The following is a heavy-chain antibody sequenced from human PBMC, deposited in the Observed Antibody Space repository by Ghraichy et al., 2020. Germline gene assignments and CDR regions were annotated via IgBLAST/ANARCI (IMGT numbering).Heavy chain of an antibody. CDR3: ASGPLHYDILTGYRAGAFDY. Sequence: SETLSLTCIVFGGSIGSSSYYWGWIRQPPGKGLEWIGSIDYSGTTYYNPSLKGRFTISVDTSKNQFSLKLTSLTAADTAVYYCASGPLHYDILTGYRAGAFDYWGQGALLTVSS. V-gene: IGHV4-39*01. CDR2: IDYSGTT. D-gene: IGHD3-9*01. J-gene: IGHJ4*02. CDR1: GGSIGSSSYY.